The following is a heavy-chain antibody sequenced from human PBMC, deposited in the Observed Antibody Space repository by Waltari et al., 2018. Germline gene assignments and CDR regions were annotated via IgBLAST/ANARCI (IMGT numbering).Heavy chain of an antibody. V-gene: IGHV3-21*01. J-gene: IGHJ6*02. D-gene: IGHD2-15*01. CDR2: ISTSSYT. CDR3: ARDREEMTPISYYAMDV. CDR1: GFNFSRYS. Sequence: EVQVVESGGGLVRPGGSLRLSCAASGFNFSRYSMGWVRQAPGKGLEWVSSISTSSYTYYADSVKGRFTISRDNAKNSLYLQMNTLRAEDTALYFCARDREEMTPISYYAMDVWGQGTTVTVSS.